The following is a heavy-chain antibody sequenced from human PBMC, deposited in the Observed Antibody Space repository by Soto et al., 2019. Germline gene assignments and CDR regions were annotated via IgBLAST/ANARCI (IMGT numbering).Heavy chain of an antibody. D-gene: IGHD2-2*03. V-gene: IGHV3-53*01. CDR3: ARGGLTPSHPLDS. Sequence: VSLRLSGAASGPHVGDRIMIWVRQLAGGGLEWVSVIYVGDSAYYADSVKGRFTISRDKSTNTLYLQMGSLRESDTAVYYCARGGLTPSHPLDSWGQGTLVTVSS. CDR1: GPHVGDRI. CDR2: IYVGDSA. J-gene: IGHJ4*02.